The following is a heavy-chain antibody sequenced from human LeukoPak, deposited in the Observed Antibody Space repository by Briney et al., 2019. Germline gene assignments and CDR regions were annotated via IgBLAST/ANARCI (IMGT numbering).Heavy chain of an antibody. CDR2: IYHSGST. D-gene: IGHD3-16*01. J-gene: IGHJ5*02. V-gene: IGHV4-31*03. CDR1: GGSISSGGYY. CDR3: ARVGPLRRITFGGVILNWFDP. Sequence: KSSQTLSLTCTVSGGSISSGGYYWSWIRQHPGKGLEWIGYIYHSGSTYYNPSLKSRVTISVDTSKNQFTLKLSSVTAADTAVYYCARVGPLRRITFGGVILNWFDPWGQGTLVTVSS.